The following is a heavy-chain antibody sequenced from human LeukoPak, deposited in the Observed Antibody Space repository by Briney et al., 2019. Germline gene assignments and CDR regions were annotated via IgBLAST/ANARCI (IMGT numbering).Heavy chain of an antibody. D-gene: IGHD5-12*01. CDR2: IYTSGST. CDR1: GGSISSYY. Sequence: SETLSLTCTVSGGSISSYYWSWIRQPAGKGLDWIGRIYTSGSTGYNPSLKSRITMSVDTSKNQFSLKLSSVTAADTAVYYCASVDLRAAYFDYWGQGTLVTVSS. V-gene: IGHV4-4*07. CDR3: ASVDLRAAYFDY. J-gene: IGHJ4*02.